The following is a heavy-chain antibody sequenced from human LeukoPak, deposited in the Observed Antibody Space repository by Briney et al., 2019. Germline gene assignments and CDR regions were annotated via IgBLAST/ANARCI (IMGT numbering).Heavy chain of an antibody. V-gene: IGHV3-23*01. CDR1: GFTFTTYG. CDR2: ITPSGDTT. Sequence: GETLRLSCAASGFTFTTYGLSWVRQAPGKGLEWVSGITPSGDTTFYADSVKGRVTISRDNSKNTLYLQINSLRAEDTAVYYCAKDDGDYREYFQHWGQGTLVTVSS. CDR3: AKDDGDYREYFQH. J-gene: IGHJ1*01. D-gene: IGHD4-17*01.